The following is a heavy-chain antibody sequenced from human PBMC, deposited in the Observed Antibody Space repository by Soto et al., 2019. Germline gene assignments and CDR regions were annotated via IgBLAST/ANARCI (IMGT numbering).Heavy chain of an antibody. Sequence: PSETLSLTCAVYGGSFSGYYWSWIRQPPGKGLEWIGEINHSGSTNYNPSLKSRVTISVDTSKNQFSLKLSSVTAADTAVYYCARLNGLVWFGELRNQCFDPWGQGALVTVSS. CDR2: INHSGST. D-gene: IGHD3-10*01. CDR3: ARLNGLVWFGELRNQCFDP. CDR1: GGSFSGYY. V-gene: IGHV4-34*01. J-gene: IGHJ5*02.